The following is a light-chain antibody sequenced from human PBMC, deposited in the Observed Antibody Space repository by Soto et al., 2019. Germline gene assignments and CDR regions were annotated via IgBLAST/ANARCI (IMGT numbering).Light chain of an antibody. CDR1: VLAKKY. Sequence: SYELTQPSSVSVSPGQTARITCSGDVLAKKYGRWFQQKSGQAPVVVIYKDTERPSEIPARFSGSSSGTTVTLTISGAQFEDEAGYYCYSAADNSVGIFGGGTKRTVL. CDR3: YSAADNSVGI. J-gene: IGLJ2*01. CDR2: KDT. V-gene: IGLV3-27*01.